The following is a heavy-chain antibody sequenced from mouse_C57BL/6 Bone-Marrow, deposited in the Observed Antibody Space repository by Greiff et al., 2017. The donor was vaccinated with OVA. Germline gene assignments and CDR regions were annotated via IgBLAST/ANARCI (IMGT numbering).Heavy chain of an antibody. CDR1: GFNIKDYY. J-gene: IGHJ1*03. D-gene: IGHD2-3*01. CDR2: IDPEDGET. V-gene: IGHV14-2*01. CDR3: ARWENDGYYWYFDV. Sequence: DVKLVESGAELVKPGASVKLSCTASGFNIKDYYMHWVKQRTEQGLEWIGRIDPEDGETKYAPKFQGKATITADTSSNTAYLQLSSLTSEDTAVYYCARWENDGYYWYFDVWGTGTTVTVSS.